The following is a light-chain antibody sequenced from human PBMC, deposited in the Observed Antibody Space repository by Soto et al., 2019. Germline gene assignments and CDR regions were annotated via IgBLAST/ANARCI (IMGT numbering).Light chain of an antibody. CDR3: LQTDIVPYT. CDR2: FAS. J-gene: IGKJ2*01. CDR1: QSISSY. V-gene: IGKV1-39*01. Sequence: DIQMTQSPSSLSASVGDRVTLTCRASQSISSYLNWYQLKPGRPPKLLIYFASSLQAGVPSRFSGAGSETDFTLPVTDLQPEVFTSYFCLQTDIVPYTFGQGT.